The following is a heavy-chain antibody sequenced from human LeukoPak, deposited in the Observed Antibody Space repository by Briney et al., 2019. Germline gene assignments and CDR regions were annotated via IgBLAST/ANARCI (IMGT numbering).Heavy chain of an antibody. CDR1: GGTFSSSA. CDR3: TRDGADSSGYT. V-gene: IGHV1-69*04. J-gene: IGHJ4*02. CDR2: IIPILGIA. D-gene: IGHD3-22*01. Sequence: GASVKVSCKASGGTFSSSAISWVRQAPGQGLEWMGRIIPILGIANYAQKFQGRVTITADKSTSTAYMELSSLRSEDTAVYYCTRDGADSSGYTWGQGTLVTVSS.